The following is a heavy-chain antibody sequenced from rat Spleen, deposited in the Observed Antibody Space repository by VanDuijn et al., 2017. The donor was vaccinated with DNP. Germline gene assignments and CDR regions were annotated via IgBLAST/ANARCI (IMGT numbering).Heavy chain of an antibody. J-gene: IGHJ3*01. Sequence: EVQLVETGGGLVQPGRSLKLSCAASGFTFSKYGMAWVRQAPTKGLEWVASISTGGGNSYYRDSVKGRFSVSRDDAQGNLYLQMDSLRSEDTATYYCATSSYYGYDYGFAYWGQGTLVTVSS. CDR1: GFTFSKYG. D-gene: IGHD1-7*01. CDR3: ATSSYYGYDYGFAY. V-gene: IGHV5S13*01. CDR2: ISTGGGNS.